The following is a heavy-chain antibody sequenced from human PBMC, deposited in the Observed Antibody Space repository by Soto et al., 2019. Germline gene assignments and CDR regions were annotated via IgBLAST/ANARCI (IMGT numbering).Heavy chain of an antibody. J-gene: IGHJ6*02. CDR3: ARGFAAVTTYYYSGMDV. CDR1: GGSISSYY. D-gene: IGHD4-17*01. Sequence: SETLSLTCTVSGGSISSYYWSWIRQPPGKGLEWIGYIYYSGSTNYNPSLKSRVTISVDTSKNQFSLKLSSVTAADTAVYYCARGFAAVTTYYYSGMDVWGQGTTVTVSS. V-gene: IGHV4-59*12. CDR2: IYYSGST.